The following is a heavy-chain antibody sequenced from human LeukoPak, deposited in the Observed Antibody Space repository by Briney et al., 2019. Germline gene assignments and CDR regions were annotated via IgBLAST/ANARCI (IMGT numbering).Heavy chain of an antibody. J-gene: IGHJ5*02. CDR3: AKRVILEWPSSTNWFDP. CDR2: IYYSGST. D-gene: IGHD3-3*01. CDR1: GGSISSYY. V-gene: IGHV4-39*01. Sequence: SETLSLTCTVSGGSISSYYWSWIRQPPGKGLEWIGSIYYSGSTYYNPSLKSRVTISVDTSKNQFSLKLSSVTAADTAVYYCAKRVILEWPSSTNWFDPWGQGTLVTVSS.